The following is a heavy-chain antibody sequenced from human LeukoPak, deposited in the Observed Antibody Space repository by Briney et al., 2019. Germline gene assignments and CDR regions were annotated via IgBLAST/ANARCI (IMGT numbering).Heavy chain of an antibody. V-gene: IGHV4-4*09. J-gene: IGHJ4*02. CDR3: ATLTTVVTAYYFDY. Sequence: PSETLSLTCTVSGGSISSYYWSWIRQPPGKGLEWIGYIYHSGSTDYNPSIKSRVTISVDASKSQFSLKLTSVTAADTAVYYCATLTTVVTAYYFDYWGQGTLVTVSS. CDR1: GGSISSYY. D-gene: IGHD4-23*01. CDR2: IYHSGST.